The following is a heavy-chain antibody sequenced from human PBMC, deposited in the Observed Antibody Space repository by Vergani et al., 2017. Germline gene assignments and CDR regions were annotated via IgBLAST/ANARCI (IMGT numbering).Heavy chain of an antibody. CDR1: DLPFNHYA. CDR2: ISSSSSYI. J-gene: IGHJ6*02. CDR3: ARDLLAVADYGMDV. V-gene: IGHV3-21*02. Sequence: EVQLLESGGDLVQPGGSLRLSGEPSDLPFNHYAMNWVRQAPGKGLEWVSSISSSSSYIYYADSVKGRFTISSDNAKNSLYLQMNSLRAEDTAVYYCARDLLAVADYGMDVWGQ. D-gene: IGHD6-19*01.